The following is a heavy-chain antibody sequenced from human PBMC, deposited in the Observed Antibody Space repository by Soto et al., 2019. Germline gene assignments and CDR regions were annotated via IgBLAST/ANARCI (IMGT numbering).Heavy chain of an antibody. J-gene: IGHJ4*02. CDR2: IYYSGST. CDR3: ARDCSSTSCYVDY. D-gene: IGHD2-2*01. V-gene: IGHV4-31*03. CDR1: GGSISSGGYY. Sequence: SETLSLTCTVSGGSISSGGYYWSWIRQHPGKGLEWIGYIYYSGSTYYNPSLKSRVTISVDTSKNQFSLKLSSVTAADTAVYYCARDCSSTSCYVDYWGQGTLVTVSS.